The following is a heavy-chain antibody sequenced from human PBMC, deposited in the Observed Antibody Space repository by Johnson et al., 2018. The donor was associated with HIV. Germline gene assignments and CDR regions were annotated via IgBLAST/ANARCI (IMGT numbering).Heavy chain of an antibody. Sequence: VQLVESGGGVVQPGGSLRLSCAASGFTFSSYGMHWVRQAPGKGLEWVAVIWYDGSNKYYADSVKGRFTISRDNSKNSLYLQMNSLRTEDTALYYCAKANSGSYLGHDAFDIWGQGTMVTVSS. CDR1: GFTFSSYG. J-gene: IGHJ3*02. D-gene: IGHD1-26*01. V-gene: IGHV3-33*03. CDR2: IWYDGSNK. CDR3: AKANSGSYLGHDAFDI.